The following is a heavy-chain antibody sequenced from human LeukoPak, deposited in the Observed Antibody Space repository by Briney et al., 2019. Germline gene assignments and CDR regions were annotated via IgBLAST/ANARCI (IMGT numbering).Heavy chain of an antibody. Sequence: SGTPSLTCTVSGGSISSYYWTWIRQPPGKGLEWIGYIFYSGGSSYNPSLKSRVTISVDTSKNHFSLKLSSVTAADTAVYYCARLGSTFDIWGQGTMVTVSS. CDR1: GGSISSYY. J-gene: IGHJ3*02. CDR3: ARLGSTFDI. V-gene: IGHV4-59*08. D-gene: IGHD2-2*01. CDR2: IFYSGGS.